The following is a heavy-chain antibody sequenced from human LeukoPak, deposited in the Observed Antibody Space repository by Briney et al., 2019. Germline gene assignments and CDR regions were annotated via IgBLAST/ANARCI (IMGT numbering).Heavy chain of an antibody. CDR2: TYYRGSS. V-gene: IGHV4-59*01. D-gene: IGHD4-23*01. CDR3: AREATLLTGGNPDAFDI. Sequence: SETLSLTCVVSGGSISGYYWTWIRQPPGKGLEWIGYTYYRGSSSFNPSLRSRVTISVDMSKNQVSLKLTSVTAADTAVYYCAREATLLTGGNPDAFDIWGQGTMVTVSS. CDR1: GGSISGYY. J-gene: IGHJ3*02.